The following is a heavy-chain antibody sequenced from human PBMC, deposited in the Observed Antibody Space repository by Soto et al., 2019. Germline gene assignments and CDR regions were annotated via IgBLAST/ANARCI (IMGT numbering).Heavy chain of an antibody. Sequence: EVQLVESGGGLVQPGGSLRLSCAASGFTISSNYMSWVLPAPGKGLEWVSVIYSGGSTYYADSVKGRFTISRDNSKNTLYLQMNSLRAEDTAVYYCARGGGQDAYNQLTLDYCGQGTLVTFSS. CDR1: GFTISSNY. V-gene: IGHV3-66*01. CDR2: IYSGGST. J-gene: IGHJ4*02. CDR3: ARGGGQDAYNQLTLDY. D-gene: IGHD1-1*01.